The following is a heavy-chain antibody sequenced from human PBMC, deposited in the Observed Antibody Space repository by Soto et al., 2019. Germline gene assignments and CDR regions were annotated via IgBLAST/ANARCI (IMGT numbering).Heavy chain of an antibody. J-gene: IGHJ6*02. CDR2: ISAYNGNT. CDR3: ATGRGERYCSSTSCLPGRYDYYYGMDV. Sequence: QVQLVQSGAEVKKPGASVKVSCKASGYTFTSYGISWVRQAPGQGLEWMGWISAYNGNTNYAQKLQGRVTMTTDTSTSTAYMELRSLRSDDTAVYYCATGRGERYCSSTSCLPGRYDYYYGMDVWGQGTTVTVSS. CDR1: GYTFTSYG. D-gene: IGHD2-2*01. V-gene: IGHV1-18*04.